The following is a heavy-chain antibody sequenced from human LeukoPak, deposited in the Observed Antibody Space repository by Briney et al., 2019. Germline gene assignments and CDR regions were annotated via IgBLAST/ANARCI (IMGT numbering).Heavy chain of an antibody. V-gene: IGHV3-30*02. Sequence: GGSLRLSCAASGFTFSSYGMHWVRQAPGKGLEWVAFIRYDGSNKYYADSVKGRFTISRDNSKNTLYLQMNSLRAEDTAVYYCAKRPYGSGSYGTFDYWGQGTLVTVSS. CDR1: GFTFSSYG. J-gene: IGHJ4*02. CDR3: AKRPYGSGSYGTFDY. CDR2: IRYDGSNK. D-gene: IGHD3-10*01.